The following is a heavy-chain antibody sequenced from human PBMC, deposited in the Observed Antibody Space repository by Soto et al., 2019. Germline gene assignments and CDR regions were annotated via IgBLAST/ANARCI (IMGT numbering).Heavy chain of an antibody. CDR2: FYHSGST. D-gene: IGHD2-15*01. CDR3: ARLGVVGGGTWNHFYMDV. Sequence: SETLSLTCNVSGGSISSYYWAWIRQPPGKGLEWIGYFYHSGSTNSNPSLKSRVTISVDRSKNQFSLRLSSVTAADTAVYYCARLGVVGGGTWNHFYMDVWGKGTTVTVSS. V-gene: IGHV4-59*08. J-gene: IGHJ6*03. CDR1: GGSISSYY.